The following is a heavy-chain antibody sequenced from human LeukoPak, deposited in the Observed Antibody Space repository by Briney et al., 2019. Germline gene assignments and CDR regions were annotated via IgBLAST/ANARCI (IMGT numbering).Heavy chain of an antibody. Sequence: GGSLRLSCAASGFTFSSYSMNWVRQAPGKGLEWVSSISSSSSYIYYADSVKGRFTISRDNAKNSLYLQMNSLRAEDKAVYYCARALPSPLYSGSYADAFDIWGQGTMVTVSS. D-gene: IGHD1-26*01. CDR2: ISSSSSYI. V-gene: IGHV3-21*01. CDR1: GFTFSSYS. J-gene: IGHJ3*02. CDR3: ARALPSPLYSGSYADAFDI.